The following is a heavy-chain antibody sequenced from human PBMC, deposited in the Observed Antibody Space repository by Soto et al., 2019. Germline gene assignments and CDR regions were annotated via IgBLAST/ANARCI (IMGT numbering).Heavy chain of an antibody. D-gene: IGHD6-13*01. J-gene: IGHJ4*02. Sequence: QVQLVESGGGVVQPGGSLRLSCEASGFPFSAYGMHWIHQAPGKGLEWVAVIWFDSSHSFYADSVQGRFTVSRDNSKNTQDLQMSSLRAEATAVYSCARYSSNSYYVDYWGQGALVTVSS. CDR1: GFPFSAYG. CDR2: IWFDSSHS. CDR3: ARYSSNSYYVDY. V-gene: IGHV3-33*01.